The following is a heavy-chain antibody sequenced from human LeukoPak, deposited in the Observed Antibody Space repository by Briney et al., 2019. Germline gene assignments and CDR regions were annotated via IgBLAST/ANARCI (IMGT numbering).Heavy chain of an antibody. CDR3: AKGGV. J-gene: IGHJ6*02. Sequence: GGSLRLSCAASGFTFSSYAMSWVRQAPGKGPEWVSGIGNSGDRTFYADSVKGRLTISGDNSKNTLYLQMNSLRVEDTALYYCAKGGVWGQGIAVTVSS. CDR2: IGNSGDRT. V-gene: IGHV3-23*01. CDR1: GFTFSSYA.